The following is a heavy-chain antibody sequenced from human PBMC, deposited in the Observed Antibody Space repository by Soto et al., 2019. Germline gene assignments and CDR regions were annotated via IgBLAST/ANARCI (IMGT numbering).Heavy chain of an antibody. V-gene: IGHV3-66*01. D-gene: IGHD3-16*02. J-gene: IGHJ4*02. Sequence: EVQLVESGGGLVQPGGSLRLSCAASGFTVSSNYMSWVRQAPGKGLEWVSVIYSGGSTYYADSVKGRFTISRDNSKNTLYLQMNSLRAEDTAVYYCASKEPYDYVGGSYRWEIDCWGQGTLVTVSS. CDR3: ASKEPYDYVGGSYRWEIDC. CDR2: IYSGGST. CDR1: GFTVSSNY.